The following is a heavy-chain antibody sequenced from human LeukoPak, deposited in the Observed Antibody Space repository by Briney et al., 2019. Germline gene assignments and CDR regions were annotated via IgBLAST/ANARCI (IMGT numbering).Heavy chain of an antibody. Sequence: SETLSLTCTVAAASIRTDGSYCAWIRQPPWNGLEWIGSIYIDGITHYNSTIHSPLTLSIETSKTHFSLRITSVTAADTPVSYCARLFTRAREHRYGIDVCGHGTAVTVSS. J-gene: IGHJ6*02. CDR2: IYIDGIT. CDR3: ARLFTRAREHRYGIDV. D-gene: IGHD1-26*01. CDR1: AASIRTDGSY. V-gene: IGHV4-39*02.